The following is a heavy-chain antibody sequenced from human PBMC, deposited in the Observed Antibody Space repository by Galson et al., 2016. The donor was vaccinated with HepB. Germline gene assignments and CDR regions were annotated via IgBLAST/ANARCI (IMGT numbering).Heavy chain of an antibody. Sequence: SLRLSCAASGFTFDEYAMHWVRQAPGKGLEWVSTISWNSGTIHYMDSVKGRFTTSRDNAKNSLYLQMDGLKTEDTALYYCARDVNNWTGDRRLFDLWGQGTLVAVSS. J-gene: IGHJ4*02. CDR1: GFTFDEYA. CDR3: ARDVNNWTGDRRLFDL. V-gene: IGHV3-9*01. D-gene: IGHD1-1*01. CDR2: ISWNSGTI.